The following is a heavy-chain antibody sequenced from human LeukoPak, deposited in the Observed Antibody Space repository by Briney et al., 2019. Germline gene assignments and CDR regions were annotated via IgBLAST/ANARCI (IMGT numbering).Heavy chain of an antibody. D-gene: IGHD3-16*01. CDR2: ISAYNGNT. V-gene: IGHV1-18*01. J-gene: IGHJ6*03. CDR1: GYTFTSYG. CDR3: ARDYQPWYYDYAWGSYDTPMDV. Sequence: ASVKVSCKASGYTFTSYGISWVRQAPGQGLEWMGWISAYNGNTNYAQKLQGRVTMTTDTSTSTAYMELRSLRSDDTAVYYCARDYQPWYYDYAWGSYDTPMDVWGKGTTVTISS.